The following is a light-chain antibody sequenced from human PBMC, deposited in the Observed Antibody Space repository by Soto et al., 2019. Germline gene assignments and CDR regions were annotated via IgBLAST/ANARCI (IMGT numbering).Light chain of an antibody. V-gene: IGKV3-15*01. CDR2: GAS. J-gene: IGKJ1*01. CDR1: QSVSSN. CDR3: QQYNNWPRT. Sequence: EIVMTQPPATLSVSPGERATLSCRASQSVSSNLAWYHQKPGQAPRLLVYGASTRATGIPARFSGSGSGTEFTLTISSLQSEDFAVYYCQQYNNWPRTFGQGTKVDMK.